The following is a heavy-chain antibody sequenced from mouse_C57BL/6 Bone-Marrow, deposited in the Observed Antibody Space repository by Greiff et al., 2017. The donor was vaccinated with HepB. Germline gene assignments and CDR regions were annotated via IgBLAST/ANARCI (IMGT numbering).Heavy chain of an antibody. D-gene: IGHD4-1*01. CDR2: IDPSDSYT. CDR3: ARFWDGWYFDV. V-gene: IGHV1-50*01. CDR1: GYTFTSYW. Sequence: QVQLQHPGAELVKPGASVKLSCKASGYTFTSYWMQWVKQRPGQGLEWIGEIDPSDSYTNYNQKFKGKATLTVDTSSSTAYMQLSSLTSEDSAVYYCARFWDGWYFDVWGTGTTVTVSS. J-gene: IGHJ1*03.